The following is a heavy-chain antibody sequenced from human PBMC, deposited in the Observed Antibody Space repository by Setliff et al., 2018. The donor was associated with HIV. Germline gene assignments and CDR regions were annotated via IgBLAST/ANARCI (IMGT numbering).Heavy chain of an antibody. CDR2: ISWNSGSI. V-gene: IGHV3-23*01. CDR1: GFTFSSYA. Sequence: LRLSCAASGFTFSSYAMSWVRQAPGKGLEWVSAISWNSGSIGYADSVKGRFTISRDNAKNSLYLQMNSLRAEDTAVYYCAKEKGAHSYADYWGQGTLVTVSS. D-gene: IGHD5-18*01. CDR3: AKEKGAHSYADY. J-gene: IGHJ4*02.